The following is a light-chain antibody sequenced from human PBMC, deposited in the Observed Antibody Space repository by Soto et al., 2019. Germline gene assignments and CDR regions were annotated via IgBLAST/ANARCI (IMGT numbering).Light chain of an antibody. V-gene: IGKV3-11*01. Sequence: ENVLTQYPAILSLSPGDTATLSCRASQSVGRYLAWYQQKPGQAPRLVIYDASNRATGVPDRFSGSGSGTDFTLSISNLEPEDFAIYYCQQRNNWPPITFGQGTR. CDR3: QQRNNWPPIT. CDR1: QSVGRY. J-gene: IGKJ5*01. CDR2: DAS.